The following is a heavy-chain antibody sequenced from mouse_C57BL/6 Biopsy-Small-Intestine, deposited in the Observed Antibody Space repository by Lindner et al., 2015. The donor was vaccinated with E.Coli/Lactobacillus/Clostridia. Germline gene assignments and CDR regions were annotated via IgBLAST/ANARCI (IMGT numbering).Heavy chain of an antibody. Sequence: VQLQESGPELVKPGASVKISCKASDYSFTDYNMNWVKQSNGKSLEWIGLITPNYGTTSYNQKFKGKATLTADKSSSTAYMELRSLTSEDSAVYLCARRGISGYVYFDYWGQGTTLTVSS. CDR2: ITPNYGTT. CDR3: ARRGISGYVYFDY. V-gene: IGHV1-39*01. D-gene: IGHD3-2*02. CDR1: DYSFTDYN. J-gene: IGHJ2*01.